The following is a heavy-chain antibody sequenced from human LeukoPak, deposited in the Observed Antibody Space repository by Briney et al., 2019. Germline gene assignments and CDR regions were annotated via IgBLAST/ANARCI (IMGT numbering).Heavy chain of an antibody. CDR3: AKTYYSSRAHYYYYYYMDV. CDR2: ISGSGGST. CDR1: GFTFSSYG. V-gene: IGHV3-23*01. J-gene: IGHJ6*03. D-gene: IGHD3-10*01. Sequence: GGSLRLSCAASGFTFSSYGMSWVRQAPGKGLEWVSAISGSGGSTYYADSVKGRFTISRDNSKNTLYLQMNSLRAEDTAVYYCAKTYYSSRAHYYYYYYMDVWGKGTTVTISS.